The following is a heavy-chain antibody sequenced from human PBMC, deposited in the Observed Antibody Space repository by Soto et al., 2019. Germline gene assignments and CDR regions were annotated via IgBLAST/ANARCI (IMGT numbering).Heavy chain of an antibody. D-gene: IGHD3-3*01. CDR2: ISAYNGNT. Sequence: GASVKVSCKASGYTFTSYGISWVRQAPGQGLEWMGWISAYNGNTNYAQKLQGRVTMTTDTSTSTAYMELRSLRSDDTAVYYCARDSPIRLLEWSGEWGMDVWGQGTTVTVSS. V-gene: IGHV1-18*04. CDR3: ARDSPIRLLEWSGEWGMDV. J-gene: IGHJ6*02. CDR1: GYTFTSYG.